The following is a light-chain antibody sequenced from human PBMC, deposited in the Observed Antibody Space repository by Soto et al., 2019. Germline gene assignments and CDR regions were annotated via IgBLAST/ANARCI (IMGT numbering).Light chain of an antibody. CDR3: LHRRYPFT. CDR2: RAS. J-gene: IGKJ5*01. Sequence: IVLTQSPATPSVSLGVRAILSCRASQSINSNLAWYQQKPGQAPRLLMFRASIRATGFPARFSGSGSGTEFNITISSLQSEDFAIYYCLHRRYPFTFGQGTRLEIK. V-gene: IGKV3-15*01. CDR1: QSINSN.